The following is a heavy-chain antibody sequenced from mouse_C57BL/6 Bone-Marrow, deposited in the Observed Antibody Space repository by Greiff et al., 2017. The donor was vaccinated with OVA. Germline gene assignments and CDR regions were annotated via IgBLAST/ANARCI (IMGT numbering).Heavy chain of an antibody. J-gene: IGHJ1*03. Sequence: EVKLVESGAELVKPGASVKLSCTASGFNIKDYYMHWVKQRTEQGLEWIGRIDPEDGETKYAPKFQGKATITADTSSNTAYLQLSSLTSEDTAVYYCAFYYGSSYYWYFDVWGTGTTVTVSS. D-gene: IGHD1-1*01. CDR2: IDPEDGET. V-gene: IGHV14-2*01. CDR1: GFNIKDYY. CDR3: AFYYGSSYYWYFDV.